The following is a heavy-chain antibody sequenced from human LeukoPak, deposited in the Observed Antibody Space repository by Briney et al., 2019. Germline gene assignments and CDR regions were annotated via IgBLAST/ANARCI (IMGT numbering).Heavy chain of an antibody. CDR3: LRDQIHVWFMVGRFDY. D-gene: IGHD5-18*01. CDR1: GYTFTSYY. J-gene: IGHJ4*02. CDR2: ITPNDCRP. V-gene: IGHV1-46*01. Sequence: EASVKVSFKTSGYTFTSYYIHWIRQAPGQGLAGMGVITPNDCRPTYPQKFQGRLALTIHTPTNKVYIEASSLRADHADIYYLLRDQIHVWFMVGRFDYWGQGTLVSVSS.